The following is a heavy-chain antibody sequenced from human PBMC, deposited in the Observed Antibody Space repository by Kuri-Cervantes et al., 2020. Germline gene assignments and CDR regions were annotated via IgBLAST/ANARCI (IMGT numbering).Heavy chain of an antibody. CDR3: ARDGYGGATRY. D-gene: IGHD1-26*01. V-gene: IGHV4-34*01. CDR1: GEAFSGYY. CDR2: INHSGST. J-gene: IGHJ4*02. Sequence: SQTLSLTCAFYGEAFSGYYWTWIRQSPGKGLERIGEINHSGSTNYNPSLKSRVTISVDTSKNQFSLKLSSVTAADTAVYYCARDGYGGATRYWGQGTLVTVSS.